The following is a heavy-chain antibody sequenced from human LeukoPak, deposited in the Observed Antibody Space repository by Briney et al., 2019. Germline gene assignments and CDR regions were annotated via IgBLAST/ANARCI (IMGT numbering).Heavy chain of an antibody. CDR1: GSSISSYY. CDR3: ARGGNTNWGFPRFDY. V-gene: IGHV4-59*01. CDR2: ISYSGST. D-gene: IGHD7-27*01. J-gene: IGHJ4*02. Sequence: SETLSLTCTVSGSSISSYYWSWIRQPPGKGLEWIGYISYSGSTNYNPSLKSRVTISVDTSKNQFSLKLSSVTAADTAVYYCARGGNTNWGFPRFDYWGQGTLVTVSS.